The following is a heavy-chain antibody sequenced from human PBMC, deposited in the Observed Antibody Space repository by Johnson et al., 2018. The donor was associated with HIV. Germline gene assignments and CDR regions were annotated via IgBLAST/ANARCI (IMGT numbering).Heavy chain of an antibody. CDR2: MSYDGSNV. CDR1: GFTVSRNY. CDR3: ARASSGWSLGGAFDI. V-gene: IGHV3-33*08. J-gene: IGHJ3*02. Sequence: VQLVESGGGLVRPGGSLRLSCEASGFTVSRNYMTWVRQAPGKGLEWVAVMSYDGSNVYSAHSVKGRFTISRDNSKNTLYLQMNSLRAEDTAIYYCARASSGWSLGGAFDIWGQGTVVTVSS. D-gene: IGHD6-19*01.